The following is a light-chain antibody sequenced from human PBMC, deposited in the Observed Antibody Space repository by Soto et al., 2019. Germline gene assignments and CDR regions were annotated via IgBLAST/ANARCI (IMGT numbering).Light chain of an antibody. J-gene: IGKJ1*01. V-gene: IGKV3-20*01. Sequence: LVLSISPGTLSLSPAERATLSCRAIQSVSSSYLAWYQQKPGQAPRLLIYGASSRATGIPDRFSGSGSGTDFTLSISILEPEDFAVYYCQQYGTSPPKTFGQGSKVDIK. CDR2: GAS. CDR3: QQYGTSPPKT. CDR1: QSVSSSY.